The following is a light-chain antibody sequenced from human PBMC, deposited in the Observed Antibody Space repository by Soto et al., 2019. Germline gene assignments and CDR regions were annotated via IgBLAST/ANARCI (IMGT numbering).Light chain of an antibody. V-gene: IGKV3-15*01. CDR3: QQYHNWPLT. J-gene: IGKJ4*01. Sequence: EIVMTQSPATLSVSPGERATLSCRASQSITGNLTWYQQKPGQAPRLLIYDASTRATGIPARFSGSGSGTEFTLTISSLQSEDFAVYYFQQYHNWPLTFGGGTKVEIK. CDR1: QSITGN. CDR2: DAS.